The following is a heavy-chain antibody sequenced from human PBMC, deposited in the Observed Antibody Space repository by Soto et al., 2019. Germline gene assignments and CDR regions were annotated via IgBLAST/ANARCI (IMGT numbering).Heavy chain of an antibody. CDR3: AAPPYDYWRGSTPMDV. D-gene: IGHD3-3*01. CDR1: GFTFTNSA. CDR2: IVVGSGNT. J-gene: IGHJ6*02. Sequence: VKVSCKASGFTFTNSAVQWVRQARGQRLEWIGWIVVGSGNTNYVQNFHERVTITRDMSTSTAYMELSNLTSEDTAVYYCAAPPYDYWRGSTPMDVWGQGTTVTVSS. V-gene: IGHV1-58*01.